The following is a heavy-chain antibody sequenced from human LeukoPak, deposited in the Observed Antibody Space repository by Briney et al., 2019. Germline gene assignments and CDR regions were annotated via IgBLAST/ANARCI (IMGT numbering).Heavy chain of an antibody. J-gene: IGHJ4*02. V-gene: IGHV3-49*04. D-gene: IGHD2-2*01. CDR1: GFTFGDYA. Sequence: GRSLRLSCTASGFTFGDYAMSWVRQAPGKGLEWVGFIRSKAYGGTIEYAASVKGRFTISRDDSKSIAYLQMNSLKTEDTAVYYCTRGGYCSSISCLFGYWGQGSLVTVSS. CDR3: TRGGYCSSISCLFGY. CDR2: IRSKAYGGTI.